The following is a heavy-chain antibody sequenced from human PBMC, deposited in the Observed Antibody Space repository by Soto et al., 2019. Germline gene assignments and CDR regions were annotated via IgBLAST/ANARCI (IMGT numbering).Heavy chain of an antibody. Sequence: SVKVSCKASGGTFSSYAISWVRQAPGQGLEWMGGIIPIFGTANYAQKFQGRVTITADESTSTAYMELSSLRSEDTAVYYCARDGPSDSRGYITLHYWGQGTLVTVSS. J-gene: IGHJ4*02. CDR3: ARDGPSDSRGYITLHY. D-gene: IGHD3-22*01. CDR2: IIPIFGTA. V-gene: IGHV1-69*13. CDR1: GGTFSSYA.